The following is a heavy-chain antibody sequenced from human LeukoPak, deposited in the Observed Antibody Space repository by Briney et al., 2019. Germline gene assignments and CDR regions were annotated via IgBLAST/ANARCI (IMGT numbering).Heavy chain of an antibody. CDR3: ARDRGGIGDFDY. D-gene: IGHD3-10*01. V-gene: IGHV1-3*01. CDR1: GYTFTSYA. Sequence: ASVKVSCKASGYTFTSYAMHWVRRAPGQRLEWMGWINAGNGDTKYSQKFQGRVTIARDTSASTAYMYLSSLRSEDTAVYYCARDRGGIGDFDYWGQGTLVTVSS. CDR2: INAGNGDT. J-gene: IGHJ4*02.